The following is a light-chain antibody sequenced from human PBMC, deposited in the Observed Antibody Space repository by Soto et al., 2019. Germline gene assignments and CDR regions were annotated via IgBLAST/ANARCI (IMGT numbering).Light chain of an antibody. CDR2: SHN. CDR1: SSNIGGHT. CDR3: AAWDDSLNGHVI. V-gene: IGLV1-44*01. Sequence: QSVLTQPPSASGTPGQRVTISCSGSSSNIGGHTVNWYQQLPGTAPKLLIYSHNQRPSGVPDRFSGSKSGTSASLAIGGLQSEDEADYYCAAWDDSLNGHVIFGGGTKLTVL. J-gene: IGLJ2*01.